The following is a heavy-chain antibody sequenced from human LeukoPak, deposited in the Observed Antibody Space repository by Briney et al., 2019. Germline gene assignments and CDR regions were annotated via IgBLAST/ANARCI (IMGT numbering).Heavy chain of an antibody. V-gene: IGHV3-21*01. CDR1: GFTFSSYS. J-gene: IGHJ4*02. Sequence: GSLRLSCAASGFTFSSYSMNWVRQAPGKGLEWVSSIRFTGSYIYYADSVKGRFTISKDNAKNTVYLQMNSLRAEDTAVYYCVSFYETYWGRGTLVTVSS. CDR3: VSFYETY. D-gene: IGHD2/OR15-2a*01. CDR2: IRFTGSYI.